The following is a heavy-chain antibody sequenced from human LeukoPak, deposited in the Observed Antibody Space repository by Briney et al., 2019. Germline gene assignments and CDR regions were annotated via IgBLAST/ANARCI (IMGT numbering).Heavy chain of an antibody. J-gene: IGHJ5*02. D-gene: IGHD4-17*01. V-gene: IGHV1-2*02. CDR1: GYTFTGYY. Sequence: GASVKVSCKASGYTFTGYYMHWVGQAPGQGLEWMGWINPNSGGTNYAQKFQGRVTMTRDTSISTAYMELRSLRSDDTAVYYCARLDGVWFDPWGQGTLVTVSS. CDR3: ARLDGVWFDP. CDR2: INPNSGGT.